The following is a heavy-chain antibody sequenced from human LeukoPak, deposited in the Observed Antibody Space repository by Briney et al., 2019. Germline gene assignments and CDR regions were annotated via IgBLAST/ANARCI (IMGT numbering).Heavy chain of an antibody. CDR3: AKVYGDLPYYYYYYGMDV. V-gene: IGHV3-23*01. CDR1: GFTVSSND. D-gene: IGHD4-17*01. J-gene: IGHJ6*02. CDR2: ISGSGGST. Sequence: GGSLRLSCAASGFTVSSNDMNWVRQAPGKGLEWVSAISGSGGSTYYADSVKGRFTISRDNSKYTLYLQMNSLRAEDTAVYYCAKVYGDLPYYYYYYGMDVWGQGTTVTVSS.